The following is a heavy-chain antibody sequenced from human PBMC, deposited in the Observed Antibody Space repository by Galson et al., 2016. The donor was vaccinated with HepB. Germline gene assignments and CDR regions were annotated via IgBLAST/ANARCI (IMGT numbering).Heavy chain of an antibody. CDR2: IYYSGNI. V-gene: IGHV4-31*03. D-gene: IGHD7-27*01. CDR3: ARNALGYHFGMDV. Sequence: TLSLTCTVSGGSISNGIYYWSWIRQRPGKGLEWIGYIYYSGNIKYDPSLESRVTISVDTSQNQFSLKLRSVTAADSAVYFCARNALGYHFGMDVWGKGTTVTVSS. CDR1: GGSISNGIYY. J-gene: IGHJ6*04.